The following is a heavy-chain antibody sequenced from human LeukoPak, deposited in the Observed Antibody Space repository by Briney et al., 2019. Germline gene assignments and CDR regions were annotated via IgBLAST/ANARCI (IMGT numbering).Heavy chain of an antibody. CDR1: GFTFSTYE. V-gene: IGHV3-48*03. D-gene: IGHD3-22*01. J-gene: IGHJ4*02. CDR3: ARDHLGYCDSSGYYYDY. Sequence: GGSLRLSCVASGFTFSTYEMNWVRQAPGKGLEWDSYIRGSGGTTYYADSVKGRFTISRDNAKNSLYLQMNSLRAEDTAVYYCARDHLGYCDSSGYYYDYWGQGTLVTVSS. CDR2: IRGSGGTT.